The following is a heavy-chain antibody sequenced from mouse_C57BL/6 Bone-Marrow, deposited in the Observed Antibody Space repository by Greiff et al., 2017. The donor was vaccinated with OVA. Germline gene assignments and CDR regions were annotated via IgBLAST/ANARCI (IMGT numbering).Heavy chain of an antibody. D-gene: IGHD2-2*01. CDR1: GFTFSDYY. CDR2: ISNGGGST. Sequence: EVNLVESGGGLVQPGGSLKLSCAASGFTFSDYYMYWVRQTPEKRLEWVAYISNGGGSTYYPDTVKGRFTISRDNAKNTLYLQTSRLKSEDTAMYYCARHYYGSYAMDYWGQGTSVTVSS. J-gene: IGHJ4*01. V-gene: IGHV5-12*01. CDR3: ARHYYGSYAMDY.